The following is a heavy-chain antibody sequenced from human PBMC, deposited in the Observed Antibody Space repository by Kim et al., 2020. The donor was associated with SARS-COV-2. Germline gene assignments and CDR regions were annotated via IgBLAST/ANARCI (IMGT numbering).Heavy chain of an antibody. Sequence: SETLSLTCTVSGGSVSSGSYYWSWIRQPPGKGLEWIGYIYYSGSTNYNPSLKSRVTISVDTSKNQFSLKLSSVTAADTAVYYCASQQTTMVRGLPAYYYYYGMDVWGQGTTVTVSS. CDR2: IYYSGST. J-gene: IGHJ6*02. CDR3: ASQQTTMVRGLPAYYYYYGMDV. CDR1: GGSVSSGSYY. V-gene: IGHV4-61*01. D-gene: IGHD3-10*01.